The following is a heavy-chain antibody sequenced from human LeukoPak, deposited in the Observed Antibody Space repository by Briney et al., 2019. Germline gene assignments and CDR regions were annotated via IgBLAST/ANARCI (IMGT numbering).Heavy chain of an antibody. Sequence: PGGSLRLSCAASGFIFSNYWVHWVRQAPRNGLVWVSRISTDGSYTSYVDSVKGRFTISRDNAKNTLYLQMNSLRAEDTAVYYCASFGYDWTRSDWGQGTLVTVSS. V-gene: IGHV3-74*01. CDR2: ISTDGSYT. J-gene: IGHJ4*02. D-gene: IGHD1-1*01. CDR3: ASFGYDWTRSD. CDR1: GFIFSNYW.